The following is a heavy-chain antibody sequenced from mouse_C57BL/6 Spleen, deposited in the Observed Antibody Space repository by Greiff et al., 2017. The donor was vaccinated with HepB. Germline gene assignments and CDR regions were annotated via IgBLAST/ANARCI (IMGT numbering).Heavy chain of an antibody. V-gene: IGHV5-4*01. Sequence: EVKLMESGGGLVKPGGSLKLSCAASGFTFSSYAMSWVRQTPEKRLEWVATISDGGSYTYYPDNVKGRFTISRDKAKNNLYLQMSHLKSEDTAMYYCARDYRGFDYWGQGTTLTVSS. J-gene: IGHJ2*01. CDR3: ARDYRGFDY. CDR1: GFTFSSYA. CDR2: ISDGGSYT.